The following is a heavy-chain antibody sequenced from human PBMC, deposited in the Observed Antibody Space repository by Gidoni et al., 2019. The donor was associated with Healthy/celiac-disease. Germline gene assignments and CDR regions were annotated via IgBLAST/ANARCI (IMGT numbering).Heavy chain of an antibody. V-gene: IGHV3-21*01. CDR2: ISSSSSSI. D-gene: IGHD3-10*01. J-gene: IGHJ4*02. CDR1: GFTFSSYS. CDR3: ARDRITMVRGEYDY. Sequence: EVQLVESGGGLVKPGGSLRLSCAASGFTFSSYSMNWVRQAPGKGLEWVSSISSSSSSIYYADSVKGRFTISRDNAKNSLYLQMNSLRAEDTAVYYCARDRITMVRGEYDYWGQGTLVTVSS.